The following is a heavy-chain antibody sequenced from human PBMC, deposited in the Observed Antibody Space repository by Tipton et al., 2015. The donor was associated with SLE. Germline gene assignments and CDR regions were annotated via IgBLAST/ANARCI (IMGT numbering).Heavy chain of an antibody. J-gene: IGHJ3*01. CDR2: IRNDGNVK. V-gene: IGHV3-30*02. CDR3: ATLSGRDM. CDR1: GFRFSTFG. Sequence: GSLRLSCAASGFRFSTFGMHWVRQAPGKGLEWVAFIRNDGNVKNYPDSVRGRFTLSRDNFRKTLVLQMNSLRPEDTAVYYCATLSGRDMWGQGTMVTVPS. D-gene: IGHD6-19*01.